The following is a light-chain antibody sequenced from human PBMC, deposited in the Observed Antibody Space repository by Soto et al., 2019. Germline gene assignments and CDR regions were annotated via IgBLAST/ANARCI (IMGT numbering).Light chain of an antibody. CDR3: QQYDSYPYT. CDR2: AAS. Sequence: AIRMTQSPSSFSASTGDRVTITCRASQDISSYLAWYQQKPGKAPKLLIYAASTLQSGVPSRFSGSGSGTDFTLTISCLQSEDFATYYCQQYDSYPYTFGQGTKLEIK. J-gene: IGKJ2*01. V-gene: IGKV1-8*01. CDR1: QDISSY.